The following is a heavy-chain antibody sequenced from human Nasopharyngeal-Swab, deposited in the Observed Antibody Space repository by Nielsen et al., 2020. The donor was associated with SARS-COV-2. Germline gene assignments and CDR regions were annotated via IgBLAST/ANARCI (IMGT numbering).Heavy chain of an antibody. Sequence: GESLKISCAASGITFSNAWMSWVRQAPGKGLEWVGRIKSKTDGSTTDYAVPVKGRFTISRDNSKNSLYLQLNSLRAEDTAVYYCARGPYSRSSLWVHWGQGTLVTVSS. D-gene: IGHD6-6*01. CDR1: GITFSNAW. J-gene: IGHJ4*02. CDR3: ARGPYSRSSLWVH. CDR2: IKSKTDGSTT. V-gene: IGHV3-15*01.